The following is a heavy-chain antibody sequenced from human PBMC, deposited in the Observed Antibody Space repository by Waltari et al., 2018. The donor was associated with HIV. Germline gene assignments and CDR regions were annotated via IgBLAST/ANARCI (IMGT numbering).Heavy chain of an antibody. Sequence: EVQLVESGGGLVQPGRSLRLSCAASGFIFDDYGMPWVRQAPGKGLEWVSGISWDSGSIGYADSVKGRFTISRDNAKNSLYLQMNSLRPEDTALYYCAKDLTYSNYEGFDYWGQGTLVTVSS. CDR3: AKDLTYSNYEGFDY. V-gene: IGHV3-9*01. CDR1: GFIFDDYG. D-gene: IGHD4-4*01. CDR2: ISWDSGSI. J-gene: IGHJ4*02.